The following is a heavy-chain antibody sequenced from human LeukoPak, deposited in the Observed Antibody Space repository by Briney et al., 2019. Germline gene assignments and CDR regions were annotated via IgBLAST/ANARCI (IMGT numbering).Heavy chain of an antibody. CDR2: ISAYNGNT. V-gene: IGHV1-18*01. J-gene: IGHJ5*02. D-gene: IGHD1-26*01. CDR1: GYTFTSYG. CDR3: ARRFAPRGAVGATNWFDP. Sequence: ASVKVSCTASGYTFTSYGISWVRQAPGQGLEWMGWISAYNGNTNYAQKLQGRVTMTTDTSTSTAYMELRSLRSDDTAVYYCARRFAPRGAVGATNWFDPWGQGTLVTVSS.